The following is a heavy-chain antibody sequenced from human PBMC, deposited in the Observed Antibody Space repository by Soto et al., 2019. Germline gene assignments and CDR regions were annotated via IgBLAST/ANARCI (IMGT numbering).Heavy chain of an antibody. J-gene: IGHJ4*02. D-gene: IGHD1-26*01. V-gene: IGHV4-30-4*01. CDR1: GGSISSGNFY. Sequence: VQLQESGPGLVRPSETLSLTCTVSGGSISSGNFYWSWIRQPPGKGLEWIGYIYFSGSTSSSPSLKSRLTISLNTSNNQFSLKLTSVTAADAAFYYCAHDSHGGNTYFDLWGQGARVTVSS. CDR2: IYFSGST. CDR3: AHDSHGGNTYFDL.